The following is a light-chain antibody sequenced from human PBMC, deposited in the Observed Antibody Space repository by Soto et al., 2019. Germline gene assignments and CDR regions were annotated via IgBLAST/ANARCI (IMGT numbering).Light chain of an antibody. CDR1: QSVGSN. CDR2: DAS. Sequence: EIVMTQSPATLSVSPGERVTLSCRASQSVGSNLAWYQQRPGQAPRLLIHDASHRAAGIPARFSGSGFGTDFTLTISSLEPEDAAVYYCQQRSNWPPITFGQGTRLEIK. CDR3: QQRSNWPPIT. J-gene: IGKJ5*01. V-gene: IGKV3-11*01.